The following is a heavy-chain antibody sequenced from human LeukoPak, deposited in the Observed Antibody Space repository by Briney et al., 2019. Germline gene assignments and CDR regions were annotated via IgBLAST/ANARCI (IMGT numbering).Heavy chain of an antibody. J-gene: IGHJ4*02. Sequence: SETLSLTCTVSGASITRRYWSWIRQPPGQGLEWFGYINYSGNTNYNPSLKSRVTISVDTSKNQFSLKLSSVTAADTAVYYCGRGGGGSYLEYSFDYWGQGTLVTVSS. CDR2: INYSGNT. CDR3: GRGGGGSYLEYSFDY. CDR1: GASITRRY. V-gene: IGHV4-59*11. D-gene: IGHD3-10*01.